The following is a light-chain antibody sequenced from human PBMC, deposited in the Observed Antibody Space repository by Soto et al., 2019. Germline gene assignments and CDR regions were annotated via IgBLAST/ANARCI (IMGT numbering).Light chain of an antibody. CDR3: QQYYVIPVT. CDR2: WAS. CDR1: QSVLYNSNNKNY. V-gene: IGKV4-1*01. J-gene: IGKJ4*01. Sequence: DIVMTQSPDSLAVSLGERATINCKSSQSVLYNSNNKNYLAWYQQKPGQPPKLLFYWASARESGVPDRFSGSXSXXXXXLXXSSLXXXXXXXYHCQQYYVIPVTFGGGTKVEIK.